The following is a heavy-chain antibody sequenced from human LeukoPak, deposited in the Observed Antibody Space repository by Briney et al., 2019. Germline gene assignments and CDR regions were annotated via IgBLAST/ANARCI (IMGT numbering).Heavy chain of an antibody. J-gene: IGHJ4*02. CDR1: GGTFTNYA. D-gene: IGHD3-22*01. Sequence: ASVKVSCKASGGTFTNYAFNWVRQAPGHGLEWMGRIIPIFDSAHYAQRFQGRITITTDESSTTAYMTLSSLTSDDTAVYYCASQDASIYSESSTSPTYADWGQGTLVTVSS. CDR2: IIPIFDSA. CDR3: ASQDASIYSESSTSPTYAD. V-gene: IGHV1-69*05.